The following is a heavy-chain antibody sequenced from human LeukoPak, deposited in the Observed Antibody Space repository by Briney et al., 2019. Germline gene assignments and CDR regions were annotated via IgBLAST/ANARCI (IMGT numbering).Heavy chain of an antibody. J-gene: IGHJ4*02. D-gene: IGHD6-19*01. Sequence: GASVKVSCKASGYTFTGYYMHWVRQAPGQGLEWMGWINPNSGGTNYAQKFQGRVTMTRDTSISTAYMELSRLRSDDTAVYYCARKGGDSSGWFTRIDHFDYWGQGTLVTVSS. CDR2: INPNSGGT. CDR1: GYTFTGYY. V-gene: IGHV1-2*02. CDR3: ARKGGDSSGWFTRIDHFDY.